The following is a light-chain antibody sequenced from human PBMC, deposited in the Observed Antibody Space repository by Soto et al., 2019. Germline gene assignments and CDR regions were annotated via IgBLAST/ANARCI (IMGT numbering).Light chain of an antibody. Sequence: QSVLTQPPSVSGAPGQRVTISCTGSSSNIGAGYDVHWYQQPPGTAPKLLIYGNSNRPSGVPDRFSGSKSGTSASLAITGLQAEDEADYYCQSYDSSLIIYVFGTGTKVTVL. V-gene: IGLV1-40*01. CDR1: SSNIGAGYD. CDR3: QSYDSSLIIYV. CDR2: GNS. J-gene: IGLJ1*01.